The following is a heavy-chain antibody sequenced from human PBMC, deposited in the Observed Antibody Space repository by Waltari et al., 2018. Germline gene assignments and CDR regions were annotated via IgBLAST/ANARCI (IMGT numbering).Heavy chain of an antibody. CDR2: LHNGVDT. CDR3: ARIRPTTTSGWVPFDY. D-gene: IGHD6-19*01. J-gene: IGHJ4*02. V-gene: IGHV3-53*02. CDR1: GFTATDYH. Sequence: EVQLMETGGGLIQPGGSLRVSWAASGFTATDYHMAWVRQISGKGLEWVSSLHNGVDTYYADSVKGRFTVFSDNSKNTVLLQMNSLRAEDTAFYYCARIRPTTTSGWVPFDYWGQGTLVTVS.